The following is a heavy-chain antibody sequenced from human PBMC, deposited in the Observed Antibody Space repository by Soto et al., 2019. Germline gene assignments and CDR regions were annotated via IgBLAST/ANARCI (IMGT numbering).Heavy chain of an antibody. Sequence: GASVKVSCKASGYTFTSYGISWVRQAPGQGLEWMGWISAYNGNTNYAQKLQGRVTMTTDTSTSTAYMELRSLRSDDTAVYFCARIRITIFGVVSDYWGQGTLVTVSS. V-gene: IGHV1-18*01. J-gene: IGHJ4*02. CDR2: ISAYNGNT. CDR1: GYTFTSYG. CDR3: ARIRITIFGVVSDY. D-gene: IGHD3-3*01.